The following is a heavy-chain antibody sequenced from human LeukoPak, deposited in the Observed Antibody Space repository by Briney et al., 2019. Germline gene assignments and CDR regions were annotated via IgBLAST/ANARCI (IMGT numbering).Heavy chain of an antibody. CDR3: ARVFGSSWEYYFDY. CDR1: GYSISSGYY. J-gene: IGHJ4*02. Sequence: SETLSLTCTVSGYSISSGYYWGWIRQPPGKGLEWIGSIYHSGSTYYNPSLKSRVTISVDTSKNQFSLRLSSVTAADTAVYYCARVFGSSWEYYFDYWGQGTRVTVSS. CDR2: IYHSGST. D-gene: IGHD6-13*01. V-gene: IGHV4-38-2*02.